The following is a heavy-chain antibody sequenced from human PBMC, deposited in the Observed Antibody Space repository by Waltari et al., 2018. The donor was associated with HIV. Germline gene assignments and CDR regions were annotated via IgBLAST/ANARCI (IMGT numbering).Heavy chain of an antibody. D-gene: IGHD6-13*01. CDR2: LYWHGEK. Sequence: QITLRESGPAQVNPTQTLTLPCSFSGFSLTTSGVGVGWTRQPPGKALEWLAVLYWHGEKRYSPSLDNRLDITKDTSDNRVTLTMTTMDQRDTGTDFWAHRLGRGAVYFDHWGQGTLVTVSS. V-gene: IGHV2-5*01. J-gene: IGHJ4*02. CDR3: AHRLGRGAVYFDH. CDR1: GFSLTTSGVG.